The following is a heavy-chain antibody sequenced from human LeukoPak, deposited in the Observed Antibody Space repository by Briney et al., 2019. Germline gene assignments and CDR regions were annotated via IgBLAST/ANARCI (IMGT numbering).Heavy chain of an antibody. Sequence: ASVKVSCKASGYTFTGYYMHWVRQAPGQGLEWMGRINPNSGGTNYAQKFQGRVTMTRDTSISAAYMELSRLRSDDTAVYYCARPYSSGSYWYFDLWGRGTLVTVSS. CDR1: GYTFTGYY. V-gene: IGHV1-2*06. CDR3: ARPYSSGSYWYFDL. CDR2: INPNSGGT. J-gene: IGHJ2*01. D-gene: IGHD6-19*01.